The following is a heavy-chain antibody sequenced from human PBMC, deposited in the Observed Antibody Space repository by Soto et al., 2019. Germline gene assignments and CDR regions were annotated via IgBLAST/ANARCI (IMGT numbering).Heavy chain of an antibody. J-gene: IGHJ4*02. CDR2: INHSGST. V-gene: IGHV4-34*01. Sequence: QVQLQQWGAGLLKPSETLSLTCAVYGGSFSGYYWSWIRQPPGKGLEWIGEINHSGSTNYNPSLKSRVPISVDTSKNQFSLQLSSVTAADTAVYYCARLSPNYWGQGTLVTVSS. CDR1: GGSFSGYY. CDR3: ARLSPNY.